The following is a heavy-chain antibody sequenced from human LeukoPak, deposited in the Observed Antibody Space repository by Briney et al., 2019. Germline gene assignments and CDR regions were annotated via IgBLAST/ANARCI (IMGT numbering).Heavy chain of an antibody. CDR2: ISGSGGST. V-gene: IGHV3-23*01. Sequence: GGSLRLSCAASGFTFSSYAMSWVRQAPGKGLEWVSAISGSGGSTYYADSVKGRFTISRDNSKNTLYLQMNSLRAEDTAVYYCAKDIGGLRYFDWPFDYWGQGTLVTVSS. D-gene: IGHD3-9*01. CDR1: GFTFSSYA. CDR3: AKDIGGLRYFDWPFDY. J-gene: IGHJ4*02.